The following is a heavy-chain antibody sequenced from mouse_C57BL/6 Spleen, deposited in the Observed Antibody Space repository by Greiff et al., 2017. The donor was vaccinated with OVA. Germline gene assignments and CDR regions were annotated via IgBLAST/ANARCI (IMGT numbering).Heavy chain of an antibody. D-gene: IGHD3-1*01. CDR3: TIWHSGDY. J-gene: IGHJ2*01. CDR2: IDPETGGT. V-gene: IGHV1-15*01. Sequence: VQLQESGAELVRPGASVTLSCKASGYTFTDYEMHWVKQTPVHGLEWIGAIDPETGGTAYNQKFKGKAILTADKSSSTAYMELRSLTSEDSAVSYCTIWHSGDYWGQGTTLTVSS. CDR1: GYTFTDYE.